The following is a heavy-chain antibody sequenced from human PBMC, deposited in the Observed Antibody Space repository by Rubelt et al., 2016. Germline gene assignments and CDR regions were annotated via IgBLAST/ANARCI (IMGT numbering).Heavy chain of an antibody. D-gene: IGHD6-13*01. J-gene: IGHJ4*02. CDR3: AKDGQGGSSWYLGRTPPRHFDY. V-gene: IGHV3-30*18. CDR2: ISYDGSNK. Sequence: VAVISYDGSNKYYADSVKGRFTISRDNSKNTLYLQMNSLRAEDTAVYYCAKDGQGGSSWYLGRTPPRHFDYWGQGTLVTVSS.